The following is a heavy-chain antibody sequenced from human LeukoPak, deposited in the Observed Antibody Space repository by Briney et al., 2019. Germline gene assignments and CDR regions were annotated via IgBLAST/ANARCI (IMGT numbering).Heavy chain of an antibody. CDR2: ITQDGSEK. Sequence: GGSLRLSCAASGFTFSSYWMSWVRQAPGKGLEWVANITQDGSEKYYVDSVKGRFTISRDNAKKSLYLQMSSLRAEDTAVYCCARETMYCGDPEDYWGQGNLVTVSS. CDR3: ARETMYCGDPEDY. V-gene: IGHV3-7*01. J-gene: IGHJ4*02. D-gene: IGHD4-17*01. CDR1: GFTFSSYW.